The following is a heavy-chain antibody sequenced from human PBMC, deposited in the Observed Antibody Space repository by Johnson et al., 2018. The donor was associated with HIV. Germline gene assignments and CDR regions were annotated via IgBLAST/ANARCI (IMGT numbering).Heavy chain of an antibody. CDR2: ISYDGSNQ. CDR3: ASKDSTYYYADFNI. V-gene: IGHV3-30-3*01. CDR1: GFTVSRYA. D-gene: IGHD3-22*01. Sequence: QVQLVESGGGVVQPGRSLRLSCAASGFTVSRYAMHWVRQAPGTGLEWVALISYDGSNQYYADSVKGRFTISRDNSENTLYLQMNSLRTEDTALYYCASKDSTYYYADFNIWGQGTMVTVSS. J-gene: IGHJ3*02.